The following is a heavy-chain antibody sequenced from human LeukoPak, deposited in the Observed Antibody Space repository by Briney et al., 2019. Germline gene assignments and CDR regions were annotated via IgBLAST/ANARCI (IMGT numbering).Heavy chain of an antibody. V-gene: IGHV3-74*01. Sequence: PGGSLRLSCAASGFTFSSYWMHWVRQAPGKGLVWVSRINTGGSSTTYADSVKGRFTISRDNAKNTLYLQMNSLRAEDTAVYYCARVATYYDSSGYNSGYFDYWGQGTLVTVSS. CDR1: GFTFSSYW. D-gene: IGHD3-22*01. J-gene: IGHJ4*02. CDR2: INTGGSST. CDR3: ARVATYYDSSGYNSGYFDY.